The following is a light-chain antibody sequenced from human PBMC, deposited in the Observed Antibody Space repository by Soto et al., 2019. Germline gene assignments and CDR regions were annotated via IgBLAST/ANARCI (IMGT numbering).Light chain of an antibody. CDR2: WAS. V-gene: IGKV4-1*01. CDR3: QQYYRPWT. J-gene: IGKJ1*01. Sequence: DIVMTQSPDSLAVSLGERATINCKSSQSVFYSSNNKNYLAWYQQKPGQPPKLLIYWASTRESGVPDRFSGGGAGADFILAISSRQAGGVAVDDCQQYYRPWTFGQGTKGGIK. CDR1: QSVFYSSNNKNY.